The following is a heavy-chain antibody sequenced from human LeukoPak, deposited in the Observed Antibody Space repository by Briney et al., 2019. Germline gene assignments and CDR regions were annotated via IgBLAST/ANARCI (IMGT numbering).Heavy chain of an antibody. D-gene: IGHD3-10*01. CDR2: TSSDLNVK. J-gene: IGHJ4*02. V-gene: IGHV3-30-3*01. Sequence: GGSLRLSCAASGFTFRNYVIHWVRQAPGKGLEWVAVTSSDLNVKLYADSVKGRFTISRDNSRSTLYLQMNSLRPEDTAIYYCAREGYYGAGSPPSLYFDYWGQGTLVTVSS. CDR1: GFTFRNYV. CDR3: AREGYYGAGSPPSLYFDY.